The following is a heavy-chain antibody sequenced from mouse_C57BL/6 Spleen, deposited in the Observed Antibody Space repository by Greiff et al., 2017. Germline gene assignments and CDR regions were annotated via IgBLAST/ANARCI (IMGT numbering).Heavy chain of an antibody. CDR2: IDPSDSYT. CDR3: ARREGSDPYYGNYGAMDY. D-gene: IGHD2-10*01. CDR1: GYTFTSYW. V-gene: IGHV1-69*01. Sequence: QVQLQQPGAELVMPGASVKLSCKASGYTFTSYWMHWVKQRPGQGLEWIGEIDPSDSYTNSNQKFKGKSTLTVDKSSSTAYMQLSSLTSEDSAVYYCARREGSDPYYGNYGAMDYWGQGTSVTVSS. J-gene: IGHJ4*01.